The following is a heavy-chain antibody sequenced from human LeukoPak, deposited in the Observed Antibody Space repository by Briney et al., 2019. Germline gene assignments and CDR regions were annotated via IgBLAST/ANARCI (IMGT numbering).Heavy chain of an antibody. CDR2: IWNDGSNK. V-gene: IGHV3-33*06. J-gene: IGHJ1*01. Sequence: PGGSLRLSCAAAGFIFTNYGMHWVRQAPGKGLEWVAVIWNDGSNKYYADSVKGRFTISRDNSNNTLDLQMNSLRVEDTAVYYCAKDGLSSSSWYFYFQHWGQGTQVTVSP. CDR1: GFIFTNYG. CDR3: AKDGLSSSSWYFYFQH. D-gene: IGHD6-13*01.